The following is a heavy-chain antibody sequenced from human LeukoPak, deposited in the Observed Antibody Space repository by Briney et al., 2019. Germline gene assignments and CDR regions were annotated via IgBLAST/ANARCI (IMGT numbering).Heavy chain of an antibody. D-gene: IGHD2-21*02. CDR2: IKQDGSEK. J-gene: IGHJ4*02. Sequence: PGGSLRLSCVASGFTFSSYWMSWVRQAPGKGLEWVGNIKQDGSEKYYVDSMKGRLTISRDNAKNSLYLQMNSLRAEDTAVYYCARAGGCYYFDYWGQGTLVTVSS. V-gene: IGHV3-7*01. CDR3: ARAGGCYYFDY. CDR1: GFTFSSYW.